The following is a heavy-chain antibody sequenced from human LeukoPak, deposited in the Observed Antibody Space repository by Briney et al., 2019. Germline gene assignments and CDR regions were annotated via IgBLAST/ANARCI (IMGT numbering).Heavy chain of an antibody. V-gene: IGHV4-34*01. Sequence: SETLSLTCAVYGGSFSGYYWSWLRQPPGKGLEWIGEINDSGRTNYNPSLKSRVTISVDTSKNQFSLRLSSVTAADTAVYYCARMSPRLRRLTMTTTKGFDYWGQGTLVAVSS. CDR3: ARMSPRLRRLTMTTTKGFDY. J-gene: IGHJ4*02. CDR2: INDSGRT. CDR1: GGSFSGYY. D-gene: IGHD4-17*01.